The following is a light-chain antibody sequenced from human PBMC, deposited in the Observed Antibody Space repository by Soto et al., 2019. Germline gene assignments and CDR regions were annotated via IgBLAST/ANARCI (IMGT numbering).Light chain of an antibody. J-gene: IGKJ2*03. CDR3: HQFDSSPVYS. V-gene: IGKV3-20*01. CDR2: GGS. Sequence: EIVLTQSPVTLSLSPGERATLSCTASQSVTSTYLAWYQQKPGQSPRLIIYGGSTRASDFPDRFSGGGSGTDFTLIISRVEPDVSAGYYCLCHQFDSSPVYSFGQGTKLDI. CDR1: QSVTSTY.